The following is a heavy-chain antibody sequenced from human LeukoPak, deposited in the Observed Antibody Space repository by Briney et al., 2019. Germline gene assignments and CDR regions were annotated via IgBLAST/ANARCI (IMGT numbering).Heavy chain of an antibody. CDR3: AKDADTATIIYWYFDL. Sequence: GGSLRLSCTASGFTLSNFGMHWVRQAPGKGLESVAVISDDGSNTYYADSVKGRFTISRDNSKNTLYLQLNSLRAEDTAVYYCAKDADTATIIYWYFDLWGRGTLVTVSS. J-gene: IGHJ2*01. CDR2: ISDDGSNT. V-gene: IGHV3-30*18. D-gene: IGHD5-18*01. CDR1: GFTLSNFG.